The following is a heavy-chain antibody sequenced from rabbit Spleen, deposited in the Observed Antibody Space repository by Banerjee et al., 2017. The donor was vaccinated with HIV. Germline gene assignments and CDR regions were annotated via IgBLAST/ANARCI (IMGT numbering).Heavy chain of an antibody. CDR2: VGTATENR. CDR1: GFSFSSSYY. V-gene: IGHV1S40*01. Sequence: QSLEESGGDLVKPGASLTLTCTASGFSFSSSYYMCWVRQAPGKGLEWIGCVGTATENRWYASWAKGRFTISKTSSTVDLQMTSLTGADTATYFCARGDFSDGGVASNLWGPGTLVTVS. J-gene: IGHJ4*01. D-gene: IGHD6-1*01. CDR3: ARGDFSDGGVASNL.